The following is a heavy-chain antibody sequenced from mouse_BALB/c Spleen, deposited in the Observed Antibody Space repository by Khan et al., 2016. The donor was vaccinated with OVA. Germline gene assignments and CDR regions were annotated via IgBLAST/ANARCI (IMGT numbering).Heavy chain of an antibody. CDR1: GYTFINYW. CDR3: ARRGLRWDFDY. V-gene: IGHV1-7*01. CDR2: INPSTGYT. J-gene: IGHJ2*01. D-gene: IGHD1-1*01. Sequence: QVQLKQSGAELAKPGASVKMSCKASGYTFINYWILWIKQRPGQGLEWIGYINPSTGYTEYNQNFKDKATLTADTSSSTAYMQLSSLTSADSTVYYCARRGLRWDFDYWGQGTTLTVSS.